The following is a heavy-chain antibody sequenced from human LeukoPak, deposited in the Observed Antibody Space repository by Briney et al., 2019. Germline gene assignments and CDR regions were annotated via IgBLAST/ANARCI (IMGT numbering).Heavy chain of an antibody. D-gene: IGHD3-10*01. J-gene: IGHJ5*02. CDR3: ARSGKVRGVINWFDP. CDR2: INPNSGGT. V-gene: IGHV1-2*02. Sequence: GASVKVSCKASGYTFTGYYMHWVRQAPGQGLEWMGWINPNSGGTNYAQKFQGRVTMTRDTSISTAYMELSRLRSDDTAVYYCARSGKVRGVINWFDPWGQGTLVTVSS. CDR1: GYTFTGYY.